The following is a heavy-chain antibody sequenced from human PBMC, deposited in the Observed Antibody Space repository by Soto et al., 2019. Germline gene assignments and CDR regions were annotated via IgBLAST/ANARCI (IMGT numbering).Heavy chain of an antibody. V-gene: IGHV1-2*02. CDR1: GYTFTGYY. D-gene: IGHD3-3*01. CDR2: INPNSGGT. J-gene: IGHJ6*02. Sequence: ASVKVSCKASGYTFTGYYMHWVRQAPGQGLEWMGWINPNSGGTNYAQKFQGRVTMTRDTSISTAYMELSRLRSDDTAVYYCARDRRFLDPSYGIDVWGQGTTVTVSS. CDR3: ARDRRFLDPSYGIDV.